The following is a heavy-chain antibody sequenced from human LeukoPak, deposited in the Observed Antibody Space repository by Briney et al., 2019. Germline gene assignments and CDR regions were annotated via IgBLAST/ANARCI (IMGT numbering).Heavy chain of an antibody. CDR3: ARVKYSSSGAPYYGMDV. CDR2: ISAYNGNT. D-gene: IGHD6-13*01. CDR1: GYTFTNYA. J-gene: IGHJ6*02. V-gene: IGHV1-18*01. Sequence: ASVKVSCKASGYTFTNYAISWVRQAPGQGLEWMGWISAYNGNTNYAQNLQGRVTMTTDTSTSTAYMELRSLRSDDTAVYYCARVKYSSSGAPYYGMDVWGQGTTVTVSS.